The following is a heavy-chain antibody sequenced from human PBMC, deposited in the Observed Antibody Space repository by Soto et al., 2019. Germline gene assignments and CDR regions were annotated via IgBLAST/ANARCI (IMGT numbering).Heavy chain of an antibody. CDR3: ARVYDFWSGYQPYDAFDI. CDR2: INPSGGST. Sequence: GASVKVSCKASGYTFTSYYMHWVRQAPGQGLGWMGIINPSGGSTSYAQKFQGRVTMTRDTSTSTVYMELSSLRSEDTAVYYCARVYDFWSGYQPYDAFDIWGQGTMVTVSS. J-gene: IGHJ3*02. V-gene: IGHV1-46*03. CDR1: GYTFTSYY. D-gene: IGHD3-3*01.